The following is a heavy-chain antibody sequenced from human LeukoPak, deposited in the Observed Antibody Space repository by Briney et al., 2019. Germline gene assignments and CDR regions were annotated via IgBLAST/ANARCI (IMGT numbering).Heavy chain of an antibody. CDR1: GGSFSSYY. J-gene: IGHJ4*02. Sequence: SETLSLTCAVYGGSFSSYYWSWIRQPPGKGLEWIGEINHSGSTNYNPSLKSRVTISVDTSKNQFSLQLSSMTAADTALYYCARGWQGYYDSSGYYLLDYWGQGTLVTVST. D-gene: IGHD3-22*01. V-gene: IGHV4-34*01. CDR3: ARGWQGYYDSSGYYLLDY. CDR2: INHSGST.